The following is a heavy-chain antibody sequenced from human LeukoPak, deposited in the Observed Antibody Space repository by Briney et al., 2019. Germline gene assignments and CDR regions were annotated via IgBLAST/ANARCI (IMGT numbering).Heavy chain of an antibody. CDR2: MNPNSGNT. CDR1: GYTSTSYD. J-gene: IGHJ6*02. CDR3: ARAHSSGWFRRYYYYGMDV. D-gene: IGHD6-19*01. V-gene: IGHV1-8*01. Sequence: ASVKVSCKASGYTSTSYDINWVRQAAGQGLEWMGWMNPNSGNTGYAQRFQGRVTMTRNTSISTAYMELSSLRSEDTAVYYCARAHSSGWFRRYYYYGMDVWGQGTTVTVSS.